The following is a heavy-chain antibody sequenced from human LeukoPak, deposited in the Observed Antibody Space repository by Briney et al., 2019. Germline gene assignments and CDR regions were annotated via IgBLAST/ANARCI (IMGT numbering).Heavy chain of an antibody. J-gene: IGHJ4*02. CDR3: ARDLGKYYGSGPLDY. CDR2: IYTSVTT. D-gene: IGHD3-10*01. Sequence: SQTLSLTCSVSGSSLNTGNYYWTWIRQPAGKGLEWIGRIYTSVTTSYNPSLKSRLTISIDTSENQFSLKLTSVTATDTAIYFCARDLGKYYGSGPLDYWGQGTLVTVSS. V-gene: IGHV4-61*02. CDR1: GSSLNTGNYY.